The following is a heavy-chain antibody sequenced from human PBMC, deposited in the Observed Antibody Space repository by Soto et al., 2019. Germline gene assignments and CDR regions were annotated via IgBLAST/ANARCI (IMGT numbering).Heavy chain of an antibody. J-gene: IGHJ6*02. V-gene: IGHV5-10-1*01. CDR3: ARREAARLYYYYGMDV. Sequence: PGESLKISCKAFGYNLTQYWMNWVRQTPGKGLQWMGRIDPSDSYSNYGPSFQGHVTISCDKSLSTVYLQWSSLQASDTAMYYCARREAARLYYYYGMDVWGQGTTVTVYS. CDR2: IDPSDSYS. CDR1: GYNLTQYW. D-gene: IGHD6-6*01.